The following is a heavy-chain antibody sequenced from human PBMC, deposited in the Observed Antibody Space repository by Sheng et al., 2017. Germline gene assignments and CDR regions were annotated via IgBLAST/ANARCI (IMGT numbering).Heavy chain of an antibody. J-gene: IGHJ5*02. CDR2: IYTSGDT. CDR3: ARVDRSGWYEMA. D-gene: IGHD6-19*01. Sequence: QVQLQESGPGLVKPSQTLSLTCAVSGGSISSGTYYWSWIRQPAGKGLEWIGRIYTSGDTNYNPSLKSRVTISVDTSKNQFSLKLNSVTAADTAVYYCARVDRSGWYEMAWGQGTLVTVSS. CDR1: GGSISSGTYY. V-gene: IGHV4-61*02.